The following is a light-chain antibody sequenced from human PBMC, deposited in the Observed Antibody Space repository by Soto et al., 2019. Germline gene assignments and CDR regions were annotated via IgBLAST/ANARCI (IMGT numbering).Light chain of an antibody. V-gene: IGKV1-9*01. CDR1: QVISTS. Sequence: DIQLTQSPSFLSPSIGESVTITCRASQVISTSLAWYQVKPGKAPKLLIYAASTLESGVPSRFSATVSGTEFSLTITSLQPEDFATYYCQPLFDSPITVGPGTRLEIK. J-gene: IGKJ5*01. CDR3: QPLFDSPIT. CDR2: AAS.